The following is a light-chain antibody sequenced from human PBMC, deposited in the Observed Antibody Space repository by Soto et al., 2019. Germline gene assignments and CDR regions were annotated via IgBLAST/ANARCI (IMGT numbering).Light chain of an antibody. CDR2: AAS. Sequence: DIQMTQSPSSLSASVGDRVTITCRASQSISSYLNWYQQKPGKAPKLLIYAASSLQSGVPSRFSGSGSGTELTLTISILEAEDVATYCYQQCYSSPYT. V-gene: IGKV1-39*01. CDR1: QSISSY. CDR3: QQCYSSPYT. J-gene: IGKJ2*01.